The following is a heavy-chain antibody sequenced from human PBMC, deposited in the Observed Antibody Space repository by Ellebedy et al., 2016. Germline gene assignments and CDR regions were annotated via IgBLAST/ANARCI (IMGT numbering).Heavy chain of an antibody. Sequence: GESLKISXAASGFTFSSYSMNWVRQAPGKGLEWVSYISSSSSTIYYADSVKGRFTISRDNAKNSLYLQMNSLRAEDTAVYYCARGPGFMVRGVWGQGTLVTVSS. J-gene: IGHJ4*02. CDR1: GFTFSSYS. CDR2: ISSSSSTI. D-gene: IGHD3-10*01. CDR3: ARGPGFMVRGV. V-gene: IGHV3-48*04.